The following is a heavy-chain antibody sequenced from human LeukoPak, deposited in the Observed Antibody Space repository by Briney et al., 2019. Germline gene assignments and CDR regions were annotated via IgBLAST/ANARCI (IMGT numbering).Heavy chain of an antibody. CDR2: IKEDGSET. J-gene: IGHJ4*02. CDR1: GFTFKKYW. Sequence: GGSLRLSCAASGFTFKKYWMNWVSQVPGKGLECLANIKEDGSETYYADSVKGRFTISRDNPKNLLFLQINSLRVEDTAVYYCARGHFGLDYWGQGTLVTVSS. D-gene: IGHD3/OR15-3a*01. CDR3: ARGHFGLDY. V-gene: IGHV3-7*01.